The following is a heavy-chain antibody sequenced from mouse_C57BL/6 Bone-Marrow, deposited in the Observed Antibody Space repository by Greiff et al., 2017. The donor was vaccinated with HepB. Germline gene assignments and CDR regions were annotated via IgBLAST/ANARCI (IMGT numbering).Heavy chain of an antibody. CDR3: TREEGSTGYYYSVY. CDR2: ILPGSGST. CDR1: GYTFPGYW. J-gene: IGHJ2*01. D-gene: IGHD3-2*02. Sequence: VTLMESGAELMKPGASVKLSCKATGYTFPGYWIEWVKQRPGPGLEWIGEILPGSGSTNYHEKVKGKATCTADTSSNTAYMQLSSLTTEDPAICYCTREEGSTGYYYSVYWGQGTTLTVSS. V-gene: IGHV1-9*01.